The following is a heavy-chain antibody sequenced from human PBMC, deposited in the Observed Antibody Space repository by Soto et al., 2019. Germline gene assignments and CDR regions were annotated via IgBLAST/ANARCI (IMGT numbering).Heavy chain of an antibody. CDR1: GFTFSDTL. V-gene: IGHV1-3*01. Sequence: QVQLVQSGAELKKPRASVNISCQASGFTFSDTLINWVRQGPGQRLEWMGWINPANGNTRYSEPFQVRVTISRPSTASTASVGLGDLASEDAAVYYCGGDIVSVGPRARDAVAVWGQGTMITVSS. J-gene: IGHJ3*01. CDR3: GGDIVSVGPRARDAVAV. D-gene: IGHD1-26*01. CDR2: INPANGNT.